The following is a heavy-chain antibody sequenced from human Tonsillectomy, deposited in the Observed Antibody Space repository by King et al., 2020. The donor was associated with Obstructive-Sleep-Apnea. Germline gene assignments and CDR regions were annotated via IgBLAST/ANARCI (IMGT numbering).Heavy chain of an antibody. CDR2: IAHSGNS. CDR1: GGSLRSGSYY. D-gene: IGHD6-19*01. V-gene: IGHV4-31*03. Sequence: VQLQESGPGLVKPSQTLSPTCTVSGGSLRSGSYYCTWIRQPPRKGLEGVGYIAHSGNSYYNPSLKSRVSISGDTPKNQFSLKLSSVTAADTAVYYCVRDNSSGWYHFFDYWGQGIVVAVSS. J-gene: IGHJ4*02. CDR3: VRDNSSGWYHFFDY.